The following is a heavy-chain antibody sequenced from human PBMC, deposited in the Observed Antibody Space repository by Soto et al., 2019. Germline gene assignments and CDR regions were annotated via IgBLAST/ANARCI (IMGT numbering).Heavy chain of an antibody. V-gene: IGHV3-30-3*01. J-gene: IGHJ1*01. CDR1: GFTFSAYA. CDR3: SRDGNTYDYDRQDD. Sequence: QEQLVESGGGVVQPGRSLRLSCAASGFTFSAYAMNWVRQAPGKGLEWVALISYDGNNRYYAESVKGRFTISRDNSKNTLYLQMNSLRGEDTAVYYCSRDGNTYDYDRQDDWGQGSLVTVSS. CDR2: ISYDGNNR. D-gene: IGHD3-22*01.